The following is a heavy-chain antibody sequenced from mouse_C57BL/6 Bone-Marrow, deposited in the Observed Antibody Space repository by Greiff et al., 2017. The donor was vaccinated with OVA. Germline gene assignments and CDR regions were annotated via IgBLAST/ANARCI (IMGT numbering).Heavy chain of an antibody. J-gene: IGHJ2*01. CDR3: ARLITTLFATEYFDY. V-gene: IGHV5-6*01. CDR1: GFTFSSYG. D-gene: IGHD1-1*01. CDR2: LSSGGSYT. Sequence: EVHLVESGGDLVKPGGSLKLSCAASGFTFSSYGMYWVSQTPDKRLEWVATLSSGGSYTYYPDRVKGRFTISRDNAKNTLYLQMSSLKSEHTAMYSCARLITTLFATEYFDYWGQGTTLTVSS.